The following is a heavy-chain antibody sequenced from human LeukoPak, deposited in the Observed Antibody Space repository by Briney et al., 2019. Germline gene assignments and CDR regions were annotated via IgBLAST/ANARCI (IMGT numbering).Heavy chain of an antibody. CDR1: GGSISSYY. CDR3: ARAVTMVRGVINYYGMDV. Sequence: SETLSLTCTVSGGSISSYYWSWIRQPPGKVLEWIGYIYYSGSTNYNPSLKSRVTISVDTSKNQFSLKLSSVTAADTAVYYCARAVTMVRGVINYYGMDVWGQGTTVTVSS. CDR2: IYYSGST. J-gene: IGHJ6*02. D-gene: IGHD3-10*01. V-gene: IGHV4-59*01.